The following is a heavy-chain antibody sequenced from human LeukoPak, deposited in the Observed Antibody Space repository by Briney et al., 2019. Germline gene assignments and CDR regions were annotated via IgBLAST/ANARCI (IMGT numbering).Heavy chain of an antibody. CDR2: IGTAGDT. D-gene: IGHD5-18*01. CDR3: ARANRVDTVSLDV. V-gene: IGHV3-13*01. CDR1: GFTFSTYD. Sequence: GGSLRLSCEASGFTFSTYDMHWVRQATGKGLEWVSGIGTAGDTYYPGSVKGRFTISRENAKNSLYLQMNSLRAGDTAVYYCARANRVDTVSLDVWGKGTTVTISS. J-gene: IGHJ6*04.